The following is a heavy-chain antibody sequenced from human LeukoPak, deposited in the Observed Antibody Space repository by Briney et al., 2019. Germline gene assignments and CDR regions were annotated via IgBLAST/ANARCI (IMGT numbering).Heavy chain of an antibody. CDR3: AKARYSSTD. J-gene: IGHJ4*02. CDR1: GFTVSSNY. V-gene: IGHV3-23*01. D-gene: IGHD6-13*01. CDR2: ISGSGGST. Sequence: PGGSLRLSCVASGFTVSSNYMTWVRQAPGKGLEWVSAISGSGGSTYYADSVKGRFTISRDNSKNTLYLQMNSLRAEDTAVYYCAKARYSSTDWGQGTLVTVSS.